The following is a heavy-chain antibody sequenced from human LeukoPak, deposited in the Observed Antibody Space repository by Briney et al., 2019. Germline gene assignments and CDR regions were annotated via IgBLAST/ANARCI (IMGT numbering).Heavy chain of an antibody. CDR3: ARVGVGTVAGNYFDD. Sequence: GGSQRLSCTASGFTVSSSYMTWVRQAPGKGLEWASLIYSGGCTFYADAVKGRFTISRHNFENTLYLQMNNLRAEDTAVYYCARVGVGTVAGNYFDDWGQGTPVSPSS. J-gene: IGHJ4*02. V-gene: IGHV3-53*04. CDR1: GFTVSSSY. D-gene: IGHD6-19*01. CDR2: IYSGGCT.